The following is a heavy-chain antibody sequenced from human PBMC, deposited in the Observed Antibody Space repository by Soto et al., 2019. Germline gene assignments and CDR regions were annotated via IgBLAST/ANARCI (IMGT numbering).Heavy chain of an antibody. CDR3: AKVGYRREEIKIFGVVTGDFDY. V-gene: IGHV3-23*01. J-gene: IGHJ4*02. CDR2: ISGSGGST. Sequence: EVQLLESGGGLVQPGGSLRLSCAASGFTFSSYAMSWVRQAPGKGLEWVSAISGSGGSTYYADSVKGRFTISRDNSKNTLYLQMNSLRAEDTAVYYCAKVGYRREEIKIFGVVTGDFDYWGQGTLVTVSS. D-gene: IGHD3-3*01. CDR1: GFTFSSYA.